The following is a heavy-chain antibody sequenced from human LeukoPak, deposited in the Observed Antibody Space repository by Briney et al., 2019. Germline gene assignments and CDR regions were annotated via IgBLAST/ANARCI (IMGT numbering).Heavy chain of an antibody. V-gene: IGHV3-74*01. Sequence: GGSLRLSCAASGFTFNRFWMHWVRQAPGKGLVWISRIISDGSSTNYADSVKGRFTISRDNAKNTLYLQMNSLRAEDTALYYCAREDVDITVATSGAFDIWGQGTMVTVSS. D-gene: IGHD6-19*01. J-gene: IGHJ3*02. CDR2: IISDGSST. CDR1: GFTFNRFW. CDR3: AREDVDITVATSGAFDI.